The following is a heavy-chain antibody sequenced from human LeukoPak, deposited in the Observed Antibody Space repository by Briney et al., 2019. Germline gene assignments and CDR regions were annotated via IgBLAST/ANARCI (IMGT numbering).Heavy chain of an antibody. D-gene: IGHD3-16*02. CDR3: ARHLIYSYIPFDN. Sequence: PGGSLRLSCAASGFTFSSYAMHWVRQAPGKGLEWVAVISYGGSNKYYADSVKGRFTISRDNSKNTLYLQMNSLRAEDTAIYYCARHLIYSYIPFDNWGQGTLVTVSS. CDR1: GFTFSSYA. CDR2: ISYGGSNK. J-gene: IGHJ4*02. V-gene: IGHV3-30-3*01.